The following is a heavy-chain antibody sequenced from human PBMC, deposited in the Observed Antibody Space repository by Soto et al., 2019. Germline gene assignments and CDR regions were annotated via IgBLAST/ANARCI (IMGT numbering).Heavy chain of an antibody. Sequence: SVKVSCKASGGTFSTYAISWVRQAPGQGLEWMGGIIPMFGTSHSAQKFQGRVTITADESMSIAYMELSSLISEDTAVYYCARGGMESLRYAFWSGYYSDYWGQGTLVTVSS. CDR2: IIPMFGTS. D-gene: IGHD3-3*01. CDR1: GGTFSTYA. J-gene: IGHJ4*02. V-gene: IGHV1-69*13. CDR3: ARGGMESLRYAFWSGYYSDY.